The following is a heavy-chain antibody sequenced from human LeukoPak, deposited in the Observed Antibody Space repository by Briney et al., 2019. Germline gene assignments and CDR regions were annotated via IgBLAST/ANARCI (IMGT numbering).Heavy chain of an antibody. D-gene: IGHD1-26*01. J-gene: IGHJ4*02. CDR2: INHSGST. CDR1: GGSFSGYY. Sequence: NPSETLSLTCAVYGGSFSGYYRSWIRQPPGKGLEWIGEINHSGSTNYNPSLKSRVTISVDTSKNQFSLKLSSVTAADTAVYYCARVRPRNSGSYSLDYWGQGTLVTVSS. V-gene: IGHV4-34*01. CDR3: ARVRPRNSGSYSLDY.